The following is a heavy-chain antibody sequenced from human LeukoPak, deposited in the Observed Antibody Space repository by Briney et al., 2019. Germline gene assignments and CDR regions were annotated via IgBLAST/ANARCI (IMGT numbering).Heavy chain of an antibody. CDR1: GYTFTSYG. D-gene: IGHD4-17*01. Sequence: ASVKVSCKASGYTFTSYGISWVRQAPGQGLEWMGWISAYNGDTNYAQKLQGRVTMNTDTSTSTAYMELRSLRSDDTAVYYCARETYGDYDFDYWGQGTLVTVSS. J-gene: IGHJ4*02. V-gene: IGHV1-18*01. CDR3: ARETYGDYDFDY. CDR2: ISAYNGDT.